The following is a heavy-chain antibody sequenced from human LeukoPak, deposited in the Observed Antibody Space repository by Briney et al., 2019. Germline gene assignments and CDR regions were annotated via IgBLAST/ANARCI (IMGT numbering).Heavy chain of an antibody. D-gene: IGHD2-21*02. CDR3: AKDRLLNCRGDCYIFDY. Sequence: GGSLRLSCVASGFTLRSYVMNWVRQTPGKGLEWVPSISGSGDSTFYADSVKGRFSISRDNSKNTLYLQVNGLRTEDTAVYYCAKDRLLNCRGDCYIFDYWGQGTVVTVSS. CDR1: GFTLRSYV. J-gene: IGHJ4*02. V-gene: IGHV3-23*01. CDR2: ISGSGDST.